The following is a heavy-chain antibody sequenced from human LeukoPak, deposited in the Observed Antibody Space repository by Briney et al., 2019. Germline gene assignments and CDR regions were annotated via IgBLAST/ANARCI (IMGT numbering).Heavy chain of an antibody. J-gene: IGHJ5*02. CDR1: GESMIGHY. V-gene: IGHV4-34*01. Sequence: PSETLSLTCAVYGESMIGHYWTWIRQPPGKRLEWIGEIHHSGGTNSNPSLKSRVTMSIVMSKNQFSLKLNSVTAADTAVYFCARATASGSGRAYDRWAQGNLVPVSS. D-gene: IGHD3-10*01. CDR3: ARATASGSGRAYDR. CDR2: IHHSGGT.